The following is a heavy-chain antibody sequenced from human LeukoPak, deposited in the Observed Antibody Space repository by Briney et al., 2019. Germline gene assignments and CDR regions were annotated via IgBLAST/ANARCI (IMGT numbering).Heavy chain of an antibody. D-gene: IGHD3-16*02. CDR3: AKDRNMYVWGSYRQAYCDY. CDR2: ISGSGGST. CDR1: GFTFSSYA. V-gene: IGHV3-23*01. J-gene: IGHJ4*02. Sequence: GGSLRLSCAASGFTFSSYAVSWVRQAPGKGLEWVSAISGSGGSTYYADSVKGRFTISRDNSKNTLYLQMNSLRAEDTAVYYCAKDRNMYVWGSYRQAYCDYWGQGTLVTVSS.